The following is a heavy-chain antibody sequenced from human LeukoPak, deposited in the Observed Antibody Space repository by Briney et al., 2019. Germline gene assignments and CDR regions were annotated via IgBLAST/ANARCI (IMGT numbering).Heavy chain of an antibody. CDR1: GGSISSHY. D-gene: IGHD3-22*01. J-gene: IGHJ4*02. CDR3: ARVRGYYDSSGYDY. CDR2: IYYTGST. V-gene: IGHV4-59*11. Sequence: PSETLSLTCTVSGGSISSHYRSCIRQPPGKGLEWIGYIYYTGSTNYNPSLKSRVTIAVDTSKNQFSLKLNSVTAADTAVYYCARVRGYYDSSGYDYWGQGILVIVSS.